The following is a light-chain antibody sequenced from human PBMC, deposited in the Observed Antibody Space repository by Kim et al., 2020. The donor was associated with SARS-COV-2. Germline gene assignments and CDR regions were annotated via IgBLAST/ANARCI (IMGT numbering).Light chain of an antibody. CDR3: QQYNGYVLT. J-gene: IGKJ4*01. Sequence: ASVGDRVPITCRASQSINCWLAWYQQKPGKAPNLLIYDASSLESGVPSRFSGSGSGTEFTLTISSLQPDDFATYYCQQYNGYVLTFGGGTKVDIK. CDR2: DAS. V-gene: IGKV1-5*01. CDR1: QSINCW.